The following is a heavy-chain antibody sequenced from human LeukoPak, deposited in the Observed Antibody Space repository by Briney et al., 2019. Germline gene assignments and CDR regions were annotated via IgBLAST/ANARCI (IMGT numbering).Heavy chain of an antibody. CDR1: GFSRSTRGVG. J-gene: IGHJ4*02. Sequence: SAPTLSHPTPPLTLTCTISGFSRSTRGVGVGWIRQPPAKALVWLALIYWNDDKRYIPSLRSRLTITNDTSNNQVVLTMTIMDPVDTATYYCAHRRRGSYHFDYWGQGTLVTVSS. CDR2: IYWNDDK. V-gene: IGHV2-5*01. D-gene: IGHD1-26*01. CDR3: AHRRRGSYHFDY.